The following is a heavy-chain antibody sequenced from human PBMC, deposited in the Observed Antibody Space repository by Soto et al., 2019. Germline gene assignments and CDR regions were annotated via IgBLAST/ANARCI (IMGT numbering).Heavy chain of an antibody. CDR1: GGSITSSEYY. CDR3: ARVRYSDNWHGLIDY. CDR2: IYYSGSS. Sequence: PSETLSLTCTVSGGSITSSEYYWAWIRQPPGKGLQFVGTIYYSGSSYSNPSLKSRLSMSVDTSKNQFSLHLNSVTAGDTAVYFCARVRYSDNWHGLIDYWGQGTLVTVSS. D-gene: IGHD4-4*01. V-gene: IGHV4-39*07. J-gene: IGHJ4*02.